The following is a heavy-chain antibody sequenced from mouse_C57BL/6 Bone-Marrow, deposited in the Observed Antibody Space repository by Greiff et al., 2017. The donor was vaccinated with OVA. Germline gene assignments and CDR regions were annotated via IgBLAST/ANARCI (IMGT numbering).Heavy chain of an antibody. CDR3: ARGDGYYRYSIDY. Sequence: QVQLQQPGAELVKPGASVKLSCKASGYTFTSYWMNWVKQRPGRGLEWIGRIAPNSGGTKYNEKFKSKATLTVDKPSSTAYMQLSSLTSEDSAVYDCARGDGYYRYSIDYWGQGTTLTVSS. V-gene: IGHV1-72*01. J-gene: IGHJ2*01. CDR1: GYTFTSYW. CDR2: IAPNSGGT. D-gene: IGHD2-3*01.